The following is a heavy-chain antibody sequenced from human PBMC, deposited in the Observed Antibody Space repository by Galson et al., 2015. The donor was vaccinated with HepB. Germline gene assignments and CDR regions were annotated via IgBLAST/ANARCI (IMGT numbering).Heavy chain of an antibody. CDR1: GFSLTTSGVG. Sequence: PALVKPTPTLTLTCTFSGFSLTTSGVGVGWIRQSPVKALECLALIYWDDEKRYSPSLKSSVTITKDTSKNQVVLTMTNMDPVDTATYYCAQFNVTSGWRSWGQGTLVTVSS. V-gene: IGHV2-5*02. CDR2: IYWDDEK. CDR3: AQFNVTSGWRS. D-gene: IGHD6-19*01. J-gene: IGHJ5*02.